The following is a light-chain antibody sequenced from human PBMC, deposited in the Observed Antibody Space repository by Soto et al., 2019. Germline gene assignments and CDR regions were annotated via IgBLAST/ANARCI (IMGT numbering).Light chain of an antibody. CDR2: DVS. CDR3: SSYTSSSTPV. Sequence: QSALTQPASVSGSPGQSITISCTGTSCDVGGYNYVSWYQQHPGKAPKLMIYDVSNRPSGVSNRFSGSKSGNTASLTISGLQAEDEAEYYCSSYTSSSTPVFGGGTKLTVL. CDR1: SCDVGGYNY. J-gene: IGLJ3*02. V-gene: IGLV2-14*01.